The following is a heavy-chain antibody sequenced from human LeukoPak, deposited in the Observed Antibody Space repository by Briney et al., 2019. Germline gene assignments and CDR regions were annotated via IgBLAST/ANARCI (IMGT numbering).Heavy chain of an antibody. CDR3: ARADGDYGGWFDP. Sequence: PGGSLRLSCAASGFTFSNYGMHWVRQAPGKGLEWVSSISSSSSYIYYADSVKGRFAISRDNAKNSLYLQMNSLRAEDTAVYYCARADGDYGGWFDPWGQGTLVTVSS. V-gene: IGHV3-21*01. D-gene: IGHD4-17*01. CDR1: GFTFSNYG. J-gene: IGHJ5*02. CDR2: ISSSSSYI.